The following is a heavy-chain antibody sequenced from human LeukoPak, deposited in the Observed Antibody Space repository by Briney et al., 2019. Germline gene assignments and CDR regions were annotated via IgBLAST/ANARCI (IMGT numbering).Heavy chain of an antibody. J-gene: IGHJ4*02. V-gene: IGHV3-23*01. CDR3: ANRGRMAVGSYYFDY. D-gene: IGHD3-16*01. Sequence: PGGSPRLSCAASGFTFSTYAMSWVRQAPGKGLEWVSTLSSNGGTSYYADSVKGRFTISRDNAKNTLYLQMNSLRAEDTAIYYCANRGRMAVGSYYFDYWGQGTLVTVSS. CDR2: LSSNGGTS. CDR1: GFTFSTYA.